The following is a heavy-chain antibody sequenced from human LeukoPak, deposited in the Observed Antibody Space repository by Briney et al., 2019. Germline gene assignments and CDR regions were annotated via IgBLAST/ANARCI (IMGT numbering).Heavy chain of an antibody. J-gene: IGHJ5*02. CDR2: INPNSGGT. CDR1: GYTFTGYY. Sequence: ASVKVSCKASGYTFTGYYMHWVRQAPGQGLEWMGWINPNSGGTNYAQKFQGRVTMTRDTSISTAYMELSRLRFDDTAVYYCARAPTVVVPAARYWFDPWGQGTLVTVSS. D-gene: IGHD2-2*01. CDR3: ARAPTVVVPAARYWFDP. V-gene: IGHV1-2*02.